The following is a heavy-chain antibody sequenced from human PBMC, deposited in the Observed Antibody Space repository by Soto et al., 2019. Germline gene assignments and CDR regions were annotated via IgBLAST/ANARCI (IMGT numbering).Heavy chain of an antibody. J-gene: IGHJ6*02. CDR3: ARHRIGYSSSWYAGHGMDV. D-gene: IGHD6-13*01. CDR1: GYSFTSYW. V-gene: IGHV5-10-1*01. Sequence: PGESVKISCKGSGYSFTSYWISWVRQMPGKGLEWMGRIDPSDSYTNYSPSFQGHVAISADKSISTAYLQWSSLKASDTAMYYCARHRIGYSSSWYAGHGMDVWGQGTTVTVSS. CDR2: IDPSDSYT.